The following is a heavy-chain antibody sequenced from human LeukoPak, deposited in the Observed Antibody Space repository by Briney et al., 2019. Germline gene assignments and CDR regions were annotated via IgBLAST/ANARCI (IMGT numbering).Heavy chain of an antibody. Sequence: GGSLRLSCAASGFTFSTYWISWVRQAPGKGLEWVSHIKPDGSEKYYLDSVKGQFTISRDNAGNSLYLQMSSLGAEDTAVYYCARGIGDYWGQGTLVTVSS. V-gene: IGHV3-7*01. D-gene: IGHD2/OR15-2a*01. J-gene: IGHJ4*02. CDR1: GFTFSTYW. CDR2: IKPDGSEK. CDR3: ARGIGDY.